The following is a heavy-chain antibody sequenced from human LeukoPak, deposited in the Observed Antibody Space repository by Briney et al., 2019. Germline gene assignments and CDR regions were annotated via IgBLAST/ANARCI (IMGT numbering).Heavy chain of an antibody. Sequence: RPGGSLRLSCAASGFTFSSYGMSWVRQAPGKGLEWVSAISGSGGSTYYADSVKGRFTISRDNSKNSLYLQMNSLRAEDTAVYYCARDYSPIYDILTGYYMAGAFDIWGQGTMVTVSS. CDR2: ISGSGGST. CDR1: GFTFSSYG. J-gene: IGHJ3*02. D-gene: IGHD3-9*01. V-gene: IGHV3-23*01. CDR3: ARDYSPIYDILTGYYMAGAFDI.